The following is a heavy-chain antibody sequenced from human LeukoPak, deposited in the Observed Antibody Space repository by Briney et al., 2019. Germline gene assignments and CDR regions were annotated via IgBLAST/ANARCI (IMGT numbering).Heavy chain of an antibody. CDR1: GFTFSTYA. Sequence: GGSLRLSCAASGFTFSTYAMSWVRQAPGQGLEWVSSINGDGGSTYYAESVKGRFTVARDNSKNTLYLQMNSLRAEDTAVYYCAKPQANYYDSSRYYYFDYWGQGTLVTVSS. D-gene: IGHD3-22*01. J-gene: IGHJ4*02. CDR2: INGDGGST. CDR3: AKPQANYYDSSRYYYFDY. V-gene: IGHV3-23*01.